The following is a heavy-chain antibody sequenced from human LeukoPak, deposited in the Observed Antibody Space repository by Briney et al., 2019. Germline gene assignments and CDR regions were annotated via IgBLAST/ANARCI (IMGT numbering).Heavy chain of an antibody. CDR2: INPSGGST. CDR3: ARDFFDGYFYGMDV. D-gene: IGHD3-3*01. Sequence: GASVKVSCKASGGTFSSYAISWVRQAPGQGLEWMGIINPSGGSTSYAQKFQGRVTMTRDTSTSTVYMELSSLRSEDTAVYYCARDFFDGYFYGMDVWGQGTTVTVSS. CDR1: GGTFSSYA. J-gene: IGHJ6*02. V-gene: IGHV1-46*01.